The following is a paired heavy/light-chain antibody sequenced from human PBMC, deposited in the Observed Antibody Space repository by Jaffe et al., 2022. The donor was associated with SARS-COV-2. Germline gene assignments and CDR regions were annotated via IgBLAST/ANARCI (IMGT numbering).Heavy chain of an antibody. CDR1: DDSIRSSSYY. V-gene: IGHV4-39*02. D-gene: IGHD2-8*01. CDR2: IYYSGST. Sequence: QLQLQESGPGLVKPSETLSLICSVSDDSIRSSSYYWGWIRQPPGEGLEWIGNIYYSGSTYYNPSLKSRVTISVDTSKNHFSLKLSSVTAADTAVYYCARRWSGTNPFDYWGQGTLVTVSS. CDR3: ARRWSGTNPFDY. J-gene: IGHJ4*02.
Light chain of an antibody. CDR1: QSISTW. CDR2: KAS. J-gene: IGKJ1*01. Sequence: DIQMTQSPSTLSASVGDRVTITCRASQSISTWLAWYQQKPGKAPNLLIYKASSLESGVPSRFSGSGSGTEFTLTISSLQPGDFATYYCQQYNSYSPTFGQGTKVEIK. CDR3: QQYNSYSPT. V-gene: IGKV1-5*03.